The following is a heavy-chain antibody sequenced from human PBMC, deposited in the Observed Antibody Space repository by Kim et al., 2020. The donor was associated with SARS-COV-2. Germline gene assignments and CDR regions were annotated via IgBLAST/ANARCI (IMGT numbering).Heavy chain of an antibody. Sequence: SETLSLTCTVSGGSISSYYWSWIRQPRGKGLEWIGYIYYSGSTNYNPSLKSRVTISVDTSKNQFSLKLSSVTAADTAVYYCARDSSSWSGWFDPWGQGTLVTVSS. CDR1: GGSISSYY. J-gene: IGHJ5*02. D-gene: IGHD6-13*01. V-gene: IGHV4-59*13. CDR3: ARDSSSWSGWFDP. CDR2: IYYSGST.